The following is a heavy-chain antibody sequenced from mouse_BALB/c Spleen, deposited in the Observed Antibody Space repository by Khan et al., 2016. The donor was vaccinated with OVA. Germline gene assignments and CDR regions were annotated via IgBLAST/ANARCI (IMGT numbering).Heavy chain of an antibody. CDR1: GFTFSSYS. J-gene: IGHJ3*01. V-gene: IGHV5-6*01. D-gene: IGHD4-1*01. Sequence: EVELVESGGDSVKPGGSLKLSCAASGFTFSSYSMSWVRQTPDKRLEWVATMSSGGDYTYYPDSVKGRFTISRDNAKNTLYLQMSSLRSEDTAMDYCARHLTGSFAYWGQGTLVTVSA. CDR2: MSSGGDYT. CDR3: ARHLTGSFAY.